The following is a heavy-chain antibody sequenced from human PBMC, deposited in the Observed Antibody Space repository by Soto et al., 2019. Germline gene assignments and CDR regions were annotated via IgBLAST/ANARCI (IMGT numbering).Heavy chain of an antibody. Sequence: PGGSLRLSCAASGFTFCSYSMNWVRQAPGKGLEWVSSISSSSSYIYYADSVKGRFTISRDNAKNSLYLQMNSLRAEDTAVYYCAGGYCSSTSCYGMDVWGQGTTVTVSS. V-gene: IGHV3-21*01. CDR2: ISSSSSYI. CDR3: AGGYCSSTSCYGMDV. CDR1: GFTFCSYS. D-gene: IGHD2-2*03. J-gene: IGHJ6*02.